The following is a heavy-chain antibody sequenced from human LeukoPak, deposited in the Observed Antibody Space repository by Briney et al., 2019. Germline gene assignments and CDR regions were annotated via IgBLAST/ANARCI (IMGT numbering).Heavy chain of an antibody. CDR2: IFYTGDT. D-gene: IGHD4-11*01. Sequence: PSETLSLTCSVSGDSVSSSTYYWGWIRQPPGKGLEYIATIFYTGDTYYNPSLKSRVTISIDTSKDQFSLKLSSVTAADTAVYYCARGSHDYSNYGPPSPYYFDHWGQGTLVTVSS. V-gene: IGHV4-39*07. CDR3: ARGSHDYSNYGPPSPYYFDH. CDR1: GDSVSSSTYY. J-gene: IGHJ4*02.